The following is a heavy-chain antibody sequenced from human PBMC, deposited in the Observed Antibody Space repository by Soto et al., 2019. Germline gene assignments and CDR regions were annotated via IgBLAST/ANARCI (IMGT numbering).Heavy chain of an antibody. CDR3: ARVTYYYDSSGYYYGY. CDR1: GYSFTSYW. V-gene: IGHV5-51*01. J-gene: IGHJ4*02. D-gene: IGHD3-22*01. CDR2: IYPGDSDT. Sequence: PGESLKISCKGSGYSFTSYWISWVRQMPGKGLEWMGIIYPGDSDTRYSPSFQGQVTISADKSISTAYLQWSSLKASDTAMYYCARVTYYYDSSGYYYGYWGQGTQVTVSS.